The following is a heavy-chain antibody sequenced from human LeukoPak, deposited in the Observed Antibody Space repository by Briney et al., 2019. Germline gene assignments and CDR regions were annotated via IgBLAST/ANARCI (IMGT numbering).Heavy chain of an antibody. J-gene: IGHJ4*02. CDR1: GGSISSGGYY. CDR3: ASSRGDYAPFDY. D-gene: IGHD2-21*02. V-gene: IGHV4-31*03. Sequence: SETLSLTCTVSGGSISSGGYYWSWIRQHPGKGLEWIGYIYYSGSTYYNPSLKSRVTISVDTSKTQFSLKLSSVTAADTAVYYCASSRGDYAPFDYWGQGTLVTVSS. CDR2: IYYSGST.